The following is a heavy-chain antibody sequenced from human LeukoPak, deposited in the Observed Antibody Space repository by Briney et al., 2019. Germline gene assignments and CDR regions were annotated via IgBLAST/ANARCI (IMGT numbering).Heavy chain of an antibody. V-gene: IGHV3-7*01. D-gene: IGHD6-19*01. J-gene: IGHJ4*02. CDR3: VGPYSSGPPFDY. CDR2: IKPEMGER. CDR1: GFTFNKYW. Sequence: PGGSLRLSCAASGFTFNKYWMTWVRQAPGKGLEWVANIKPEMGERYDVDSVKGRFTISTDNTENSLYLQMNSLRVEDTAIYYCVGPYSSGPPFDYWGQGTLVTVSS.